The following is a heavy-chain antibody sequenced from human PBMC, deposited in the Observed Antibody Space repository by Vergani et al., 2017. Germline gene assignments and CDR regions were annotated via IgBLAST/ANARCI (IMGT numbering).Heavy chain of an antibody. CDR3: AADLYVEWLVPNWFDP. V-gene: IGHV1-58*02. Sequence: QMQLVQSGPEVNKPGTSVKVSCKASGFTFTSSTMQWVRQARGQRLEWIGWIVVGSGNTNYAQKFQERVTITRDMSTSTAYMERSILRSEDTAVYYCAADLYVEWLVPNWFDPGGQGTLVTVSS. CDR2: IVVGSGNT. D-gene: IGHD6-19*01. J-gene: IGHJ5*02. CDR1: GFTFTSST.